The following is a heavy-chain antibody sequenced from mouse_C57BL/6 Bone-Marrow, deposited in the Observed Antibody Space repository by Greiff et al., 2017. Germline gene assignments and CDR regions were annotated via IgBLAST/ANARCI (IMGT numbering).Heavy chain of an antibody. CDR2: IWGDGST. V-gene: IGHV2-3*01. CDR1: GFSLTSYG. Sequence: QVQLQQSGPGLVAPSQSLSITCTVSGFSLTSYGVSWVRQPPGKGLEWLGVIWGDGSTHYHSALISSLSTSKDNSKSQIFLKLNSLRTDDTATCCCAKQEFWDYYGSSYYGRGYWGQGTSVTVSS. J-gene: IGHJ4*01. D-gene: IGHD1-1*01. CDR3: AKQEFWDYYGSSYYGRGY.